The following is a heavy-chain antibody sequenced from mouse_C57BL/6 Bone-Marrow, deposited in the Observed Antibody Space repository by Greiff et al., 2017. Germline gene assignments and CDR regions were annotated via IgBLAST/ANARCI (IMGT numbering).Heavy chain of an antibody. CDR3: TPITTVVAPFAY. V-gene: IGHV14-4*01. CDR1: GFNIKDDY. J-gene: IGHJ3*01. D-gene: IGHD1-1*01. CDR2: IDPENGDT. Sequence: VQLQQSGAELVRPGASVKLSCTASGFNIKDDYMHWVKQRPEQGLEWIGWIDPENGDTEYASKFQGKATITADTSSNTAYLQLSSLTSEDTAVYYCTPITTVVAPFAYWGQGTLVTVSA.